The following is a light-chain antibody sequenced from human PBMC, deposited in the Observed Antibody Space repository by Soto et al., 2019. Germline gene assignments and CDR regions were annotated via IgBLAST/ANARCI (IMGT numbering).Light chain of an antibody. CDR3: ATWDDSLNARGV. Sequence: QSVLTQTPSASGTPGQTVTISCSGSRSNIGNNAVSWYQQFPGTAPKLLIYNSNQRPAGVPDRFSGSKSGTSASLAISGLQAEDEAYYYCATWDDSLNARGVFGGGTKVTVL. CDR2: NSN. J-gene: IGLJ3*02. CDR1: RSNIGNNA. V-gene: IGLV1-44*01.